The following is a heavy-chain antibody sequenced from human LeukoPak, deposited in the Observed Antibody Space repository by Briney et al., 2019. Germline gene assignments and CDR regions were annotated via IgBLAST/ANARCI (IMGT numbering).Heavy chain of an antibody. V-gene: IGHV1-18*04. Sequence: GASVKVSCKASGFTFTDYYLHWVRQAPGQGLEWMGWISAYNDNTNYAQKLQGRVTMTTDTSTSTTYMELRSLRSDDTAVYYCARAGAAMVPRFDYWGQGTLVTVSS. CDR3: ARAGAAMVPRFDY. D-gene: IGHD5-18*01. J-gene: IGHJ4*02. CDR1: GFTFTDYY. CDR2: ISAYNDNT.